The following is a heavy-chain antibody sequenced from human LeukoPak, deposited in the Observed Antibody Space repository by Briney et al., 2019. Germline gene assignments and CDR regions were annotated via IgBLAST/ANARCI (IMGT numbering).Heavy chain of an antibody. CDR1: GFPFCDYY. J-gene: IGHJ3*02. V-gene: IGHV3-11*04. CDR3: ARTTLRTNDAFDI. CDR2: ISSSGSTI. D-gene: IGHD4-17*01. Sequence: GGSLRLSCAASGFPFCDYYMSRIRQAPGKGVGWVSYISSSGSTIYYADSVKGRFTISRDNAKNSLYLQINSLRAEDTAVYYCARTTLRTNDAFDIWGQGTMVTVSS.